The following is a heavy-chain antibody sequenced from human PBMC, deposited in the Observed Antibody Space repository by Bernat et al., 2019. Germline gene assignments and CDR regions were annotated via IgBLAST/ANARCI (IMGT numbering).Heavy chain of an antibody. J-gene: IGHJ4*02. Sequence: EVQLVESGGGLVQPGGSLRLSCAASGFTFSSYWMHWVRQAPGKGLVWVSRINSDGSSTSYADSVKGRFTISRDNAKNTLYLQMNSLRAEDTAVYYCAKDRITMVRGVSPADWGQGTLVTVSS. CDR3: AKDRITMVRGVSPAD. CDR2: INSDGSST. V-gene: IGHV3-74*01. D-gene: IGHD3-10*01. CDR1: GFTFSSYW.